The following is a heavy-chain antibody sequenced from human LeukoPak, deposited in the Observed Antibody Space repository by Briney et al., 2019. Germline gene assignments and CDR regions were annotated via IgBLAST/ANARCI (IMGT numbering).Heavy chain of an antibody. CDR3: ARPHGSGYYHYYMDV. CDR1: GGSISSSSHY. D-gene: IGHD3-10*01. V-gene: IGHV4-39*01. CDR2: IYYSGST. Sequence: SETLSLTCTVSGGSISSSSHYWGWIRQPPGKGLEWIGSIYYSGSTYYNPSLKSRVTMSVDTSKNQFSLKLSSVTAADTAVYYCARPHGSGYYHYYMDVWGKGTTVTVSS. J-gene: IGHJ6*03.